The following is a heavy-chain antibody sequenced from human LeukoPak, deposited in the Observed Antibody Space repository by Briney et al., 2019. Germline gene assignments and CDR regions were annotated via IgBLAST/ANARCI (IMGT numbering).Heavy chain of an antibody. CDR3: ARSAFVTGYYYYYMDV. V-gene: IGHV4-4*07. CDR1: GGSISSYY. Sequence: SETLSLNCTVSGGSISSYYWTWIRQPAGKGLEWIGRMNTSGSTNYNPSLKSRLTMSVDTSKNQLSLKVSSVTAADTAVYYCARSAFVTGYYYYYMDVWGKGTTVTVSS. D-gene: IGHD3-10*01. CDR2: MNTSGST. J-gene: IGHJ6*03.